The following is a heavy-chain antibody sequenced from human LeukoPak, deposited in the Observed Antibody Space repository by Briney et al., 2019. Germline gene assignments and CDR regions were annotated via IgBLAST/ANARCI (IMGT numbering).Heavy chain of an antibody. CDR3: ARGGRGYVDY. J-gene: IGHJ4*02. CDR1: GFTFSSYA. Sequence: GGSLRLSCAASGFTFSSYAVHWVRQAPGKGLEWVALISYDGSNKYYADSVKGRFTISRDNSKNTLYLQMNSLRAEDTAVYYCARGGRGYVDYWGQGTLVTVSS. D-gene: IGHD1-26*01. CDR2: ISYDGSNK. V-gene: IGHV3-30*04.